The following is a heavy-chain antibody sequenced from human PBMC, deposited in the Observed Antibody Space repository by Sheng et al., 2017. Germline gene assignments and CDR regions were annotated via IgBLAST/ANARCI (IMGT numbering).Heavy chain of an antibody. CDR3: AREGNYDFWSGSIGPMDV. D-gene: IGHD3-3*01. J-gene: IGHJ6*03. V-gene: IGHV1-2*06. CDR1: GYTFTGYY. CDR2: INPNSGGT. Sequence: QVQLVQSGAEMKKPGASVKVSCKASGYTFTGYYMHWVRQAPGQGLEWMGRINPNSGGTNYAQKFQGRVTMTRDTSISTAYMELSRLRSDDTAVYYCAREGNYDFWSGSIGPMDVWGKGTTVTVSS.